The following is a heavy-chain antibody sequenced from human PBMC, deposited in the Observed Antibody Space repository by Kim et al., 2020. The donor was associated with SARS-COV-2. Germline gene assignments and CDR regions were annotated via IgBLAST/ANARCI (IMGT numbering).Heavy chain of an antibody. J-gene: IGHJ4*02. D-gene: IGHD5-12*01. CDR2: INTNNGNP. V-gene: IGHV7-4-1*02. CDR3: VRDYRRQGGLGYTGFY. Sequence: ASVKVSCKASGYMFTFYAMNWVRQAPGQGLEWMGWINTNNGNPTYAQGFTGRFVFSFDTSVNTAYLHISSLKAEDTVVYYCVRDYRRQGGLGYTGFYWGQGTPVTVS. CDR1: GYMFTFYA.